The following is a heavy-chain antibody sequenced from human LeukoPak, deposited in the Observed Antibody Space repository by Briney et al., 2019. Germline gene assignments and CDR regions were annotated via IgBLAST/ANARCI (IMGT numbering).Heavy chain of an antibody. V-gene: IGHV1-46*01. CDR3: AREKGTGFDP. Sequence: GASVKVSCKASGYTFTSYYIFWVRQAPGQGLEWMGIINPSTGSTSYSQKFQGRVTMTRDMSISTVYMELSRLRSDDTAVYYCAREKGTGFDPWGQGTLVTVSS. J-gene: IGHJ5*02. CDR2: INPSTGST. CDR1: GYTFTSYY.